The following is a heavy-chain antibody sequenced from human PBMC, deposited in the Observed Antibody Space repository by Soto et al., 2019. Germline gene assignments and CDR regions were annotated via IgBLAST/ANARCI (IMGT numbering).Heavy chain of an antibody. D-gene: IGHD3-22*01. CDR3: AKDYYYDSSGHLDY. Sequence: GGSLRLSCAASGFTFSSYAMHWVRQAPGKGLEWVAVISYDGSNKYYADSVKGRFTISRDNSKNTLYLQMNSLRAEDTAVYYCAKDYYYDSSGHLDYWGQGTLVTVSS. CDR1: GFTFSSYA. V-gene: IGHV3-30-3*01. J-gene: IGHJ4*02. CDR2: ISYDGSNK.